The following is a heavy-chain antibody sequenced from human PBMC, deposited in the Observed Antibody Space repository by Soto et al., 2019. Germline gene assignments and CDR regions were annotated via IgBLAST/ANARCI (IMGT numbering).Heavy chain of an antibody. Sequence: TVAGGNIVDHCCRWIPKTPGKGLEWIGYIYYSGSTNYNPSLKSRVTISVDTSKNQFSLKLSSVTAAETAVYYCARALILTGYYIHDAFDIWGQGTMVIVSS. CDR3: ARALILTGYYIHDAFDI. D-gene: IGHD3-9*01. J-gene: IGHJ3*02. CDR1: GGNIVDHC. V-gene: IGHV4-59*11. CDR2: IYYSGST.